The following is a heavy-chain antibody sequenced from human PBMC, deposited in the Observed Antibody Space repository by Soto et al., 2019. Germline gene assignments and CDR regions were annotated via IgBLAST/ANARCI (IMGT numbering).Heavy chain of an antibody. V-gene: IGHV3-23*01. CDR2: ISGSGGST. CDR3: AKRQSSFLEWLSHLFDP. J-gene: IGHJ5*02. D-gene: IGHD3-3*01. CDR1: GFTFSSYA. Sequence: GGSLRLSCAASGFTFSSYAMSWVRQAPGKGLEWVSAISGSGGSTYYADSVKGRFTISRDNSKNTLYLQMNSLRAEDTAVYYCAKRQSSFLEWLSHLFDPWGQGTLVTVSS.